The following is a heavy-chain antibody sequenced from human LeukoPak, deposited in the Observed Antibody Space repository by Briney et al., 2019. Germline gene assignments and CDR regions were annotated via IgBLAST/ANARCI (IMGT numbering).Heavy chain of an antibody. CDR1: GFSFSSSW. J-gene: IGHJ4*02. Sequence: PGGSLRLSCAASGFSFSSSWTHWVRQAPGKGLVWVSRISSDGSSISYADSVKGRFTISRDNPKNTVYLQMNSLKTEDTAVYYCTTDRQNYDILTGYPYYFDYWGQGTLVTVSS. D-gene: IGHD3-9*01. CDR3: TTDRQNYDILTGYPYYFDY. V-gene: IGHV3-74*01. CDR2: ISSDGSSI.